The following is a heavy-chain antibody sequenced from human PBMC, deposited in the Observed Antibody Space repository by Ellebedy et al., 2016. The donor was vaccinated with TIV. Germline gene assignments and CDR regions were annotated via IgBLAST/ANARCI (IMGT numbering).Heavy chain of an antibody. D-gene: IGHD2-15*01. Sequence: SETLSLTXTVSGGSISSYYWSWIRQPPGKGLEWIGYIYYSGSTNYNPSLKSRVTISVDTSKNQFSLKLSSVTAADTAVYYCARDQIVVVVAATYYYYGMDVWGQGTTVTVSS. V-gene: IGHV4-59*01. CDR2: IYYSGST. CDR1: GGSISSYY. J-gene: IGHJ6*02. CDR3: ARDQIVVVVAATYYYYGMDV.